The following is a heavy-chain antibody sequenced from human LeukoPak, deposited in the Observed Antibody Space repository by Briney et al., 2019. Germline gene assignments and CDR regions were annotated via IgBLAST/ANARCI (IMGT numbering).Heavy chain of an antibody. CDR2: ISWNSGSI. CDR3: AKDHSSGWFYFDY. CDR1: GFTFDGYA. D-gene: IGHD6-19*01. J-gene: IGHJ4*02. V-gene: IGHV3-9*01. Sequence: GRSLRLSCAASGFTFDGYAMHWVRQAPGKGLEWVSGISWNSGSIGYADSVKGRFTISRDNAKNSLYLQMNSLRAEDTALYYCAKDHSSGWFYFDYWGQGTLVTVSS.